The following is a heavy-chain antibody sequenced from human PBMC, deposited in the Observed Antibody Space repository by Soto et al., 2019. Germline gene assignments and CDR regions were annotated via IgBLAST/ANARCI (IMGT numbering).Heavy chain of an antibody. CDR3: AGEGIVVVTADNYYYYGMDV. CDR2: IWYDGSNK. CDR1: GFTFSSYG. J-gene: IGHJ6*02. D-gene: IGHD2-21*02. Sequence: GGSLRLSCAASGFTFSSYGMHWVRQAPGKGLEWVAVIWYDGSNKYYADSVKGRFTISRDNSKNTLYLQMNSLRAEDTAVYYCAGEGIVVVTADNYYYYGMDVWGQGTTVTVSS. V-gene: IGHV3-33*01.